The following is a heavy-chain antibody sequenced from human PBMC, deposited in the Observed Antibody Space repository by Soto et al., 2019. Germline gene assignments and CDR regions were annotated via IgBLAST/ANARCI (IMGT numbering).Heavy chain of an antibody. J-gene: IGHJ4*02. Sequence: SVKVSCKASGGTFSSYAISWVRQAPGQGLEWMGGIIPIFGTANYAQKFQGRVTITADKSTSTAYMELSSLRSEDTAVYYCASYYYDRSPIFDYWGQGTLVTVYS. CDR3: ASYYYDRSPIFDY. CDR1: GGTFSSYA. V-gene: IGHV1-69*06. D-gene: IGHD3-22*01. CDR2: IIPIFGTA.